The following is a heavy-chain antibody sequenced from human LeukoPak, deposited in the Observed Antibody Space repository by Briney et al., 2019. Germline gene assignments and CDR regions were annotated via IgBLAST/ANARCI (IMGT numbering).Heavy chain of an antibody. CDR3: ARWGDDFWSGYRNGGYYFDY. Sequence: PSETLSLTCTVSGGSIVSHYWNWIRQPAGRGLEWIGRFYASGTTNTSPSLKSRVTMSVDTSKNQFSLKLSSVTAADTAVYYCARWGDDFWSGYRNGGYYFDYWGQGTLVTVSS. CDR2: FYASGTT. V-gene: IGHV4-4*07. J-gene: IGHJ4*02. D-gene: IGHD3-3*01. CDR1: GGSIVSHY.